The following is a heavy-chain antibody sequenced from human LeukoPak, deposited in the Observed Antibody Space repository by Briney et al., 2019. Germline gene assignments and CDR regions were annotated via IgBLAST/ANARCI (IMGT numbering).Heavy chain of an antibody. CDR3: ARGGYYDSSGYFDY. J-gene: IGHJ4*02. D-gene: IGHD3-22*01. CDR1: GGTFSSYA. CDR2: IIPIFGTA. Sequence: GSSVKVSCKASGGTFSSYAISWVRQAPGQGLEWVGGIIPIFGTANYAQKFQGRVTITTDESTSTAYMELSSLRSEDTAVYYCARGGYYDSSGYFDYWGQGTLVTVSS. V-gene: IGHV1-69*05.